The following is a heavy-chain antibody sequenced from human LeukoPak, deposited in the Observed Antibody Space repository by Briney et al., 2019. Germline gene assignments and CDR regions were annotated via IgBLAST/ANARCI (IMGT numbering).Heavy chain of an antibody. CDR2: ISGSGGST. V-gene: IGHV3-23*01. Sequence: VSAISGSGGSTYYADSVKGRFTISRDNSKNTLYLQMNSLRAEDTAVYYCAKDRYAWAAFDIWGQGTMVTVSS. J-gene: IGHJ3*02. CDR3: AKDRYAWAAFDI. D-gene: IGHD2-8*01.